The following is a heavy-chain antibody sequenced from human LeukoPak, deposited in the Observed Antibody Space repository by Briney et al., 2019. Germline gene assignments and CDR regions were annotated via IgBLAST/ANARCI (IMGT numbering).Heavy chain of an antibody. V-gene: IGHV3-23*01. CDR3: AKDRRVGAIADY. J-gene: IGHJ4*02. CDR1: GGSISNGDHY. D-gene: IGHD1-26*01. CDR2: ISGSGGST. Sequence: ETLSLTCTVSGGSISNGDHYWSWVRQAPGKGLEWVLAISGSGGSTYYADSVKGRFTISRDNSKNTLYLQMNSLRAEDTAVYYCAKDRRVGAIADYWGQGTLVTVSS.